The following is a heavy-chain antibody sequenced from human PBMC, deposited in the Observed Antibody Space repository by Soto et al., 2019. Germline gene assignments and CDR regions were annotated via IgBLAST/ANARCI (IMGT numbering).Heavy chain of an antibody. CDR2: LNSDGSST. J-gene: IGHJ4*02. D-gene: IGHD3-3*01. CDR3: ARDSSPYYDFWSGFCTYFDY. V-gene: IGHV3-74*01. Sequence: GGSLRLSCVASGFTFSDYWMYWVRQVPGKGLVWVSRLNSDGSSTDYVGSVKGRFTISRDNTKNTLYLQMNSLRVDDTAVYYCARDSSPYYDFWSGFCTYFDYWGQGNMVTVSS. CDR1: GFTFSDYW.